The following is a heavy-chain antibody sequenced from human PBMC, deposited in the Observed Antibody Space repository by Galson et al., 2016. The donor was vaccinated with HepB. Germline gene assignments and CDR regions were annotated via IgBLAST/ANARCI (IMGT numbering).Heavy chain of an antibody. V-gene: IGHV5-51*01. D-gene: IGHD1-1*01. J-gene: IGHJ4*02. CDR3: ARRYNWNDEYYFDQ. CDR1: GTSFTAFW. CDR2: IYPPDSDT. Sequence: QSGAEVKKPGESLKISCKGSGTSFTAFWIGWVRQMPGKGLEWMGIIYPPDSDTRYSPSFQGQVTISADKSITTAYLQWSSLKASDTAMYYCARRYNWNDEYYFDQGGQGTLVTVSS.